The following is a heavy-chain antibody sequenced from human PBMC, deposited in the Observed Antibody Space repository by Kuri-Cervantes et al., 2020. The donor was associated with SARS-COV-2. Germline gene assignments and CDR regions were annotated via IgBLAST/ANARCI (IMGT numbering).Heavy chain of an antibody. CDR3: ARSRGYCSSTSCFYYYGMDA. CDR1: GGSISSSSYY. V-gene: IGHV4-39*01. Sequence: GSLRLSCTVSGGSISSSSYYWGWIRQPPGKGLEWIGSIYYSGSTYYNPSLKSRVTISVDTSKNQFSLKLSSVTAADTAVYYCARSRGYCSSTSCFYYYGMDAWGQGTTVTVSS. CDR2: IYYSGST. J-gene: IGHJ6*02. D-gene: IGHD2-2*01.